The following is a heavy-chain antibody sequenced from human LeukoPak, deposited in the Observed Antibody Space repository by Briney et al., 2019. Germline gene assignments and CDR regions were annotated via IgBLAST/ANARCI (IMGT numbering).Heavy chain of an antibody. CDR2: ISNEGTKT. Sequence: GRSPRLSCAASGFTFNTYAMHGVRQAPGKGLEWVAVISNEGTKTYSADSVKGRFTISRDNSKRTLYLQMNTVRTEDTAVYYCAKGEGGSSSWYDFYDFGMDVWGKGTTVTVSP. V-gene: IGHV3-30*18. CDR3: AKGEGGSSSWYDFYDFGMDV. D-gene: IGHD6-13*01. J-gene: IGHJ6*04. CDR1: GFTFNTYA.